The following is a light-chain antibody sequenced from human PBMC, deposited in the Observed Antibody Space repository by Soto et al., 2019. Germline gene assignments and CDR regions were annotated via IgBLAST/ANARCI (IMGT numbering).Light chain of an antibody. CDR1: SGSVSTTYY. V-gene: IGLV8-61*01. CDR3: VLYMGSGIWV. Sequence: QAVVTQAPSFSVSPGGTVTLTCGLNSGSVSTTYYPSWYQQTPGQAPRTLIYSTNNRSSGVPDRFSGSIRGNKAALTITGAQADDEAHYYCVLYMGSGIWVFGGGTKLTVL. J-gene: IGLJ3*02. CDR2: STN.